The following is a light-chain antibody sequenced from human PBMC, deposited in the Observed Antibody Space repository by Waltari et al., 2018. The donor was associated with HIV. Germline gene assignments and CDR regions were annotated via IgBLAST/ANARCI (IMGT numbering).Light chain of an antibody. CDR1: SGDVGGYNF. J-gene: IGLJ2*01. Sequence: SALTQPASVSGSPGQSITISCRGTSGDVGGYNFFSWYQKHPGKAPKILIYNVSSRPSVVSIRFSCSRSANTASLTISGLQVEDEADYFCSSYTSSGPRYVLFGGGTRLTVL. CDR2: NVS. CDR3: SSYTSSGPRYVL. V-gene: IGLV2-14*03.